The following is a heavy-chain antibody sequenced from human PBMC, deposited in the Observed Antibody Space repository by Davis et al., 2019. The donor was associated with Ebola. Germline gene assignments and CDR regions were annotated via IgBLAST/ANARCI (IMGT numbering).Heavy chain of an antibody. J-gene: IGHJ4*02. CDR2: IKEDGSVK. D-gene: IGHD6-6*01. CDR3: ARDPAFSSFDY. CDR1: GFTFGTYW. Sequence: PGGSLRLSCAASGFTFGTYWMSWVRQAPGKGLEFVANIKEDGSVKNYVDSVKGRFTISRDNAKNSLFLQMTRLRAEDTAVYYCARDPAFSSFDYWGQGALVTVSS. V-gene: IGHV3-7*03.